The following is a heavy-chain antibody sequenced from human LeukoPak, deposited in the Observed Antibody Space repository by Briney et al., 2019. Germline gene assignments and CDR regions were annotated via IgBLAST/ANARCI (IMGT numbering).Heavy chain of an antibody. V-gene: IGHV3-23*01. D-gene: IGHD2-21*01. CDR2: ITGNGVNT. J-gene: IGHJ4*02. CDR3: AKSPLSTCAGVKCYPLDY. Sequence: PGGSLRLSCAASGFTFSTYAMSWVRQAPGKRLEWISAITGNGVNTYHADSVKGRFAISRDNSKNTLYLQMSSLRAEDTAIYYCAKSPLSTCAGVKCYPLDYWGQGSLVTVSS. CDR1: GFTFSTYA.